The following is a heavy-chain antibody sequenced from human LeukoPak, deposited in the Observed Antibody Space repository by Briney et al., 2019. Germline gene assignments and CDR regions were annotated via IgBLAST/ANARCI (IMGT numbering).Heavy chain of an antibody. CDR3: ARVHRWMGEIRLGDSASDI. CDR2: IIPIFGTA. Sequence: SVKVSCKASGDTFSSYGINWVRQAPGQGLEWMGGIIPIFGTANYAQNFQGRVTITSGASRSTAYMELNSLKSDDTAMYFCARVHRWMGEIRLGDSASDIWGQGTMVIVSS. D-gene: IGHD1-26*01. J-gene: IGHJ3*02. CDR1: GDTFSSYG. V-gene: IGHV1-69*13.